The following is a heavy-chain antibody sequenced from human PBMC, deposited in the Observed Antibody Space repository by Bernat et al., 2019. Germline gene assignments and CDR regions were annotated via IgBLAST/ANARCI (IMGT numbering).Heavy chain of an antibody. CDR2: ISFDGSNK. D-gene: IGHD2-15*01. CDR3: TRDRDIVVVTAATVGWYFDL. J-gene: IGHJ2*01. CDR1: GFTFSSYA. V-gene: IGHV3-30-3*01. Sequence: QVQLVESGGGLVKPGGSLRLSCAASGFTFSSYAMHWVRQAPGKGLEWVAVISFDGSNKYYADSVKGRFTISRDNSKNTLYLQMNRLRAEDTAVYYCTRDRDIVVVTAATVGWYFDLWGRGTQVTVSS.